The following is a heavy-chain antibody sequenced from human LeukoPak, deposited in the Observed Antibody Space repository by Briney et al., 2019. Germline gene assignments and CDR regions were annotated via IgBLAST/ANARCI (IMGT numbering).Heavy chain of an antibody. J-gene: IGHJ4*02. CDR1: GLTFSSYA. V-gene: IGHV3-23*01. CDR2: LSGGGGST. D-gene: IGHD6-6*01. CDR3: AKSPYSSSPQGY. Sequence: GGSLRLSCAASGLTFSSYAMSWVREAPGKGLEWVSALSGGGGSTYYADSVKGRFTISRDNPKNTLYLQMDSLRAEDTAVYYCAKSPYSSSPQGYWGQGTLVTVSS.